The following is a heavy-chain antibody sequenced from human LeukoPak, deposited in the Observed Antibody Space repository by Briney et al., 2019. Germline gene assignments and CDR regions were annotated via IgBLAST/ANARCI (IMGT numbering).Heavy chain of an antibody. D-gene: IGHD3-10*01. Sequence: QPGGSLRLSCAASGFTFSSYGMHWVRQAPGKGLEWVAFIRYDGSNKYYADSVKGRFTISRDNSKNTLYLQMNSLRAEDTAVYYCAKGHGSGSYYFDYWGPGTLVTVSS. CDR1: GFTFSSYG. V-gene: IGHV3-30*02. J-gene: IGHJ4*02. CDR3: AKGHGSGSYYFDY. CDR2: IRYDGSNK.